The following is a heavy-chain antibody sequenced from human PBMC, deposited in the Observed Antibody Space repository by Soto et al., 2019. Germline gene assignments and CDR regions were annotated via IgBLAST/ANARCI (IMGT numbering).Heavy chain of an antibody. CDR1: GGTIRSFDHY. CDR3: ASFDIVLVAAGHPHSFDI. CDR2: IYYSGST. J-gene: IGHJ3*02. V-gene: IGHV4-30-4*01. D-gene: IGHD2-2*01. Sequence: SKPRSDTCTGSGGTIRSFDHYSCWVRQPQGKGLEWIGYIYYSGSTYYNPSLKSRVTISVDTSKNQFSLKLSSVTAADTAVYYCASFDIVLVAAGHPHSFDIWGQGTMVT.